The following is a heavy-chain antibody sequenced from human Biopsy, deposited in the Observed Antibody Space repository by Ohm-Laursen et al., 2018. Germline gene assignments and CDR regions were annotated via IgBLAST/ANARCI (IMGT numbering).Heavy chain of an antibody. CDR3: ARGRTLGDCSGSSCYSGDN. D-gene: IGHD2-15*01. CDR2: ITPIFDTA. V-gene: IGHV1-69*06. Sequence: SSVKVSCKASGYTFTSYEISWVRQAPGQGLEWMGGITPIFDTANYAQKFQGRVTITAGRSASTAYMELSSLTSDDTAVYYCARGRTLGDCSGSSCYSGDNWGQGTLVTVSS. J-gene: IGHJ4*02. CDR1: GYTFTSYE.